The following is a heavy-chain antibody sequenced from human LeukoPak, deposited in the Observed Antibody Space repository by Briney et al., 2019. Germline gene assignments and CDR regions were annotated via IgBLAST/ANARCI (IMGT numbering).Heavy chain of an antibody. J-gene: IGHJ4*02. CDR3: AIGIAAAPPVVD. CDR1: GGSFSGYY. D-gene: IGHD6-13*01. V-gene: IGHV4-34*01. Sequence: SETLSLTCAVYGGSFSGYYWSWIRQPPGKGLEWIGEINHSESTNYNPSLKSRVTISVDTSKNQFSLKLSSVTAADTAVYYCAIGIAAAPPVVDWGQGTLVTVSS. CDR2: INHSEST.